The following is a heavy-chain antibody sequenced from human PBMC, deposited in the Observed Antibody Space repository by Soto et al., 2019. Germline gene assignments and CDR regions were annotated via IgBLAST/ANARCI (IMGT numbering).Heavy chain of an antibody. Sequence: EVQLVESGGGLVQPGGSLRLSCAASGFTFRDYRMTWARQAPGKGLEWVASIKQDGSEKYYVDSARGRFTISRDNAKNSLSLQINSLRAEDTAVYYCARTRTTLEHWGQGTLVTVSS. J-gene: IGHJ1*01. CDR2: IKQDGSEK. D-gene: IGHD1-1*01. V-gene: IGHV3-7*01. CDR1: GFTFRDYR. CDR3: ARTRTTLEH.